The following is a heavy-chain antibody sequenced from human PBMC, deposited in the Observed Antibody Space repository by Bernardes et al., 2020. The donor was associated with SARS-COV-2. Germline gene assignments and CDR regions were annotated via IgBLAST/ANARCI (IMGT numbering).Heavy chain of an antibody. V-gene: IGHV3-48*04. CDR2: ISSGSSTI. D-gene: IGHD2-2*01. Sequence: GGSLRLSCAVSGFTFSTYSMNWVRQAPGKGLEWISYISSGSSTIYYADSVRGRFTISRHNAKNSLYLQMNRRGPEDTAVYYCARRYAAAADYWGQGTLVTVSS. CDR1: GFTFSTYS. J-gene: IGHJ4*02. CDR3: ARRYAAAADY.